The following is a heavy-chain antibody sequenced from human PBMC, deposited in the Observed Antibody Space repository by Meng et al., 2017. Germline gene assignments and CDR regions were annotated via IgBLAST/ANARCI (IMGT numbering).Heavy chain of an antibody. Sequence: SVKVSCKAAGGTFSSYTISWVRQAPGQGREWMGRIIPILGIANYAQKFQGRVTITADKSTSTAYMELSSLRSEDTAVYYCARGVGFYDSSGYLKYYFDYWGQGTLVTVSS. CDR3: ARGVGFYDSSGYLKYYFDY. V-gene: IGHV1-69*02. D-gene: IGHD3-22*01. CDR2: IIPILGIA. CDR1: GGTFSSYT. J-gene: IGHJ4*02.